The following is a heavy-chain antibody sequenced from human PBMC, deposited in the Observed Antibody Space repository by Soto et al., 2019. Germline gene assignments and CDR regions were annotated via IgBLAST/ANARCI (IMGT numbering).Heavy chain of an antibody. CDR3: ATHSSGWYSLYYYYYYGMDV. Sequence: ASVKVSCKASGYTFTSYGISWVRQAPGQGLEWMGWISAYNGNTNYAQKLQGRVTMTADTSTSTAYMELRSLRSDDTAVYYCATHSSGWYSLYYYYYYGMDVWGQGTTVTVS. J-gene: IGHJ6*02. D-gene: IGHD6-19*01. CDR1: GYTFTSYG. CDR2: ISAYNGNT. V-gene: IGHV1-18*04.